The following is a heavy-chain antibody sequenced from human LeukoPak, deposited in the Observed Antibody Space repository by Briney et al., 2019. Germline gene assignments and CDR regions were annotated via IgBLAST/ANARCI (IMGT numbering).Heavy chain of an antibody. Sequence: SETLSLTCTASGGSISSYYWSWLRQPPGKGLEWFGYIYYSGSTNYNPSLKSRVTISVDTSKHQFSLKLSSVTAADTAVYYCARYKEAFAFDIWGQGTMVTVSS. V-gene: IGHV4-59*01. CDR3: ARYKEAFAFDI. CDR2: IYYSGST. D-gene: IGHD1-1*01. CDR1: GGSISSYY. J-gene: IGHJ3*02.